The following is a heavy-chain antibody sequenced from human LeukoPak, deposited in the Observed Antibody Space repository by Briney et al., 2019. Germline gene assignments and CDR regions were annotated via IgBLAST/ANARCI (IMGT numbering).Heavy chain of an antibody. J-gene: IGHJ4*02. CDR2: ISSSGSTI. Sequence: GGSLRLSCAASGFTFSDYYMSWIRQAPGKGLEWVSYISSSGSTIYYADSVKGRFTISRDNAKNSLYLQMNSLRAEDTAVYSCTTTSFWSGYLFDYWGQGTLVTVSS. V-gene: IGHV3-11*01. D-gene: IGHD3-3*01. CDR3: TTTSFWSGYLFDY. CDR1: GFTFSDYY.